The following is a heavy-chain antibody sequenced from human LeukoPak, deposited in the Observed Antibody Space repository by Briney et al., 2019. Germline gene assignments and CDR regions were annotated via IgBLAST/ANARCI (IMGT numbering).Heavy chain of an antibody. CDR3: ARVFKQWLVHLHY. D-gene: IGHD6-19*01. V-gene: IGHV4-39*07. CDR1: GGSISSSSYY. Sequence: PSETLSLTCTVSGGSISSSSYYWGWIRQPPGKGLEWIGSIYYSGSTYYNPSLKSRVTISVDTSKNQFSLKLSSVTAADTAVYYCARVFKQWLVHLHYWGQGTLVTVSS. J-gene: IGHJ4*02. CDR2: IYYSGST.